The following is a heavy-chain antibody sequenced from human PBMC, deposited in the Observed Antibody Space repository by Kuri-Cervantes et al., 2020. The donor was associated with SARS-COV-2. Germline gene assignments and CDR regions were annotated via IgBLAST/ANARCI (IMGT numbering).Heavy chain of an antibody. CDR3: ANNLEGYSYGPFDY. J-gene: IGHJ4*02. V-gene: IGHV3-23*01. Sequence: GESLKISCAASGFTFSSYAMSWVRQAPEKGLEWVSAISGSGGSTYYADSVKGRFTISRDNSKNTLYLQMNSLRAEDTAVYYCANNLEGYSYGPFDYWGQGTLVTVSS. D-gene: IGHD5-18*01. CDR2: ISGSGGST. CDR1: GFTFSSYA.